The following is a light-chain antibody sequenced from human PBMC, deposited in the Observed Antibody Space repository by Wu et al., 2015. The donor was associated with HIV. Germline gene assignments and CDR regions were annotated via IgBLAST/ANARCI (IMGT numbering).Light chain of an antibody. V-gene: IGKV1-9*01. J-gene: IGKJ5*01. Sequence: DIQLTQSPSFLSASVGDRATITCRASQGMSSYLAWYQQKPGKAPKLLIYTASTLQSGVPSRFSGSRSGTEFTLTISSLQPEDFATYYCQQLNSYPITFGQGTRLEIK. CDR2: TAS. CDR3: QQLNSYPIT. CDR1: QGMSSY.